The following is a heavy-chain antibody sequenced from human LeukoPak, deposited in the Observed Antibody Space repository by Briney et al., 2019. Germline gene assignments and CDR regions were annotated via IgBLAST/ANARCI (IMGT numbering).Heavy chain of an antibody. D-gene: IGHD3-9*01. CDR3: ARSLPDDILTGYYPPDYYYYGMDV. Sequence: SVKVSCKASGGTFSSYGISWVRQAPGQGLEWMGGIIPIFGTANYAQKFQGRVTITADESTSTAYMELSSLRSEDTAVYYCARSLPDDILTGYYPPDYYYYGMDVWGQGTTVTVSS. J-gene: IGHJ6*02. CDR1: GGTFSSYG. V-gene: IGHV1-69*01. CDR2: IIPIFGTA.